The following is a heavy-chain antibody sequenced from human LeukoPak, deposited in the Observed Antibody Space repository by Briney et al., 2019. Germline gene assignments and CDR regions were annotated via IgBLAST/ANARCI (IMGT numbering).Heavy chain of an antibody. J-gene: IGHJ6*02. CDR1: GYSFSNNG. CDR3: ARAGDHYYGLDV. CDR2: IYSGGSA. V-gene: IGHV3-66*01. D-gene: IGHD5-24*01. Sequence: GGSLRLSCVASGYSFSNNGMHWVRQAPGKGLEWVSIIYSGGSAFYADSVWGRFTISRDNSKKTLYLQMNRLRADDTAVYYCARAGDHYYGLDVWGQGTTVTVSS.